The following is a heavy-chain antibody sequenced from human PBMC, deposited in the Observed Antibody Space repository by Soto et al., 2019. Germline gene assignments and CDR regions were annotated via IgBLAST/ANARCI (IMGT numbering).Heavy chain of an antibody. D-gene: IGHD1-26*01. Sequence: XGCLRLTFAASGFTVSSTKMGWVRQAPGKGLEWVSVIYSGGSTYYADSVKGRFTISRDNSKNTLYLQMNSLRAEDTAVYYCARGPKPGRSYSWFDTWAHGTLVTVPS. V-gene: IGHV3-53*01. J-gene: IGHJ5*01. CDR1: GFTVSSTK. CDR3: ARGPKPGRSYSWFDT. CDR2: IYSGGST.